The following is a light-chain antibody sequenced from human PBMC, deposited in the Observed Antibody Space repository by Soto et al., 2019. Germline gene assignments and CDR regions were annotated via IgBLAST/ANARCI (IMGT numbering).Light chain of an antibody. V-gene: IGKV3-20*01. J-gene: IGKJ5*01. CDR1: QSVPSR. CDR3: QQYGSAPPIT. Sequence: EIVMTQSPATLSVSPGEDVTLSCRASQSVPSRIAWYQQKPGQAPSLLIYGASTRATGVPDRFSGSGSGTDFTLTISRLEPEDFAVYYCQQYGSAPPITFGQGTRLEIK. CDR2: GAS.